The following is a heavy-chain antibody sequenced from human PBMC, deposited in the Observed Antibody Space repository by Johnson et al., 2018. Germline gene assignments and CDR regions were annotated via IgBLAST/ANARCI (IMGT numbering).Heavy chain of an antibody. J-gene: IGHJ1*01. D-gene: IGHD6-13*01. Sequence: VQLVESGGGLVQPGGSXRLSCVASGFTFSRSVMSWVRQAPGKGLEWVSTFDGGSGNTYYADSVKGRFTISRDISKNTLYLQLNSLRGEDSALYYCAYRMAAVGQKYFQDWGQGALVTVSS. V-gene: IGHV3-23*04. CDR1: GFTFSRSV. CDR2: FDGGSGNT. CDR3: AYRMAAVGQKYFQD.